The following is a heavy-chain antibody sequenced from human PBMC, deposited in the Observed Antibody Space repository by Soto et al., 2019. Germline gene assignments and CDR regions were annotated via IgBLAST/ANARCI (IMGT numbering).Heavy chain of an antibody. J-gene: IGHJ6*02. CDR3: ARPDEGGYSSNHHYYYALDV. V-gene: IGHV1-69*13. CDR2: IIPIFDIT. D-gene: IGHD3-22*01. CDR1: GGTFRSYS. Sequence: SVKVSCKASGGTFRSYSISWVRQAPGQGLEWMGGIIPIFDITNYAQKFRGRVTITADESTSTAYMELSSLGSDDTAVYYCARPDEGGYSSNHHYYYALDVWGQGTTVTVSS.